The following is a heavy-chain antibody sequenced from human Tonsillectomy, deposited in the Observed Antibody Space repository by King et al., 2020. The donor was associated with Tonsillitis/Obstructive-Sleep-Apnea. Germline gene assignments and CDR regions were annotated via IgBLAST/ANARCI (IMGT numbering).Heavy chain of an antibody. J-gene: IGHJ4*02. Sequence: VQLLQWGAGLLKPSETLSLTCAVYGWSFSGYYWSWIRQPPGKGLEWIGEINHSGSTNYNPSLKSRVTISVDTSKNQFSLTLSSVTAADTAVYYCARVRAAAGIGYWGQGTLVTVSS. D-gene: IGHD6-13*01. CDR2: INHSGST. CDR1: GWSFSGYY. CDR3: ARVRAAAGIGY. V-gene: IGHV4-34*01.